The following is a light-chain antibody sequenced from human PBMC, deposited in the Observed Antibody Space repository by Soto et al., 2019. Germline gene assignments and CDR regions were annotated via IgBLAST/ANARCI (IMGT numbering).Light chain of an antibody. Sequence: QSALTQPASVPGSPGQSITISCTGTSSDVGRYNYVSWYQQHPGKAPKLMIYEVSNRPSGVSNRFSGSKSGNTASLTISGLQAEDEADYSCNSHTIRSALVFGGGTKLTVL. CDR1: SSDVGRYNY. CDR2: EVS. CDR3: NSHTIRSALV. J-gene: IGLJ3*02. V-gene: IGLV2-14*01.